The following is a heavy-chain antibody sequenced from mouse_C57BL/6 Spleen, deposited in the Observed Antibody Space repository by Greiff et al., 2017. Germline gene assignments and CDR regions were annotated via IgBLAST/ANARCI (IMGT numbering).Heavy chain of an antibody. CDR1: GYAFTNYL. V-gene: IGHV1-54*01. D-gene: IGHD2-1*01. CDR3: ARTYGNSGGFAY. Sequence: QVQLQQSGAELVRPGTSVKVSCKASGYAFTNYLIEWVKQRPGQGLEWIGVINPGSGGTNYNEKFKGKATLTADKSSSTAYMQLSSLTSEDSAVYFCARTYGNSGGFAYWGQGTLVTVSA. J-gene: IGHJ3*01. CDR2: INPGSGGT.